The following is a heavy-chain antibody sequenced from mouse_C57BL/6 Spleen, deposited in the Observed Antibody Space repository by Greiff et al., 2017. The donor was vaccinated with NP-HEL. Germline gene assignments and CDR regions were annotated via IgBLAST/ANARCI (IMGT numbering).Heavy chain of an antibody. CDR1: GYSFTGYY. CDR2: INPSTGGT. CDR3: ARSDWAYKDYAMDY. D-gene: IGHD4-1*01. Sequence: VQLQQSGPELVKPGASVKISCKASGYSFTGYYMNWVKQSPEKSLEWIGEINPSTGGTTYNQKFKAKATLTVDKSSSTAYMQLKSLTSEDSAVYYCARSDWAYKDYAMDYWGQGTSVTVSS. V-gene: IGHV1-42*01. J-gene: IGHJ4*01.